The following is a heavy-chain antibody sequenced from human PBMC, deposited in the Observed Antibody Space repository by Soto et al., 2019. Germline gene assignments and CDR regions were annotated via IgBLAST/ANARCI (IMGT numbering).Heavy chain of an antibody. J-gene: IGHJ6*02. V-gene: IGHV4-59*01. D-gene: IGHD3-10*01. CDR2: IYYSGST. Sequence: SETLSLTGTVAGSSISSNYSSWIGQPPGKGLECIGYIYYSGSTKHNPSLKSRVTISVDTPKHQFSLKLSSVSSPDTAPYSCARDNRQEPDYGPDSGMDVWGQGTTVTVSS. CDR3: ARDNRQEPDYGPDSGMDV. CDR1: GSSISSNY.